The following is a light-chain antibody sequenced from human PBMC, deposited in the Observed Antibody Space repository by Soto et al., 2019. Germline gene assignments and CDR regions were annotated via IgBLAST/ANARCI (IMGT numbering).Light chain of an antibody. CDR3: SSYTSSSTLVV. CDR2: EVS. J-gene: IGLJ2*01. V-gene: IGLV2-14*01. CDR1: SSDVGGYNY. Sequence: QSALTQPASVSGSPGQSITFSCTGTSSDVGGYNYVSWYQQHPGKAPKLVIYEVSNRPSGVSNRFSGSKSGNTASLTISGLQAGDEAEYYCSSYTSSSTLVVFGGGTKLTVL.